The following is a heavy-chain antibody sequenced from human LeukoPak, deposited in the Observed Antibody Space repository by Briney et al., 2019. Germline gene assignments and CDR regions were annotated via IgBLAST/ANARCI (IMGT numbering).Heavy chain of an antibody. J-gene: IGHJ4*02. Sequence: GGSLRLSCAASGFTFSTNFMSWVRQAPGKGLEWVSVIYSGSSTYYADSVKGRFTISRDNSKNTLYLQMNSLRAEDTAVYYCARIKRENIAAAGTVDSWGQGTLVTVSS. V-gene: IGHV3-66*01. D-gene: IGHD6-13*01. CDR1: GFTFSTNF. CDR3: ARIKRENIAAAGTVDS. CDR2: IYSGSST.